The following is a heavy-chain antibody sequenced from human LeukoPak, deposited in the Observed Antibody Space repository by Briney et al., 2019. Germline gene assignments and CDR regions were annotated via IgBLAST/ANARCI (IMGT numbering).Heavy chain of an antibody. CDR2: IYYTGST. Sequence: PSETLSLTCTVSGGSINNYYWSWVRQPPGKGLEWIGYIYYTGSTNYNPFLKSRVTISIDTSKNQFSLKLSSVTAADTAVYYCARGGLGISRCDYFGHWGQGTLVTVSS. CDR1: GGSINNYY. J-gene: IGHJ4*02. CDR3: ARGGLGISRCDYFGH. D-gene: IGHD7-27*01. V-gene: IGHV4-59*01.